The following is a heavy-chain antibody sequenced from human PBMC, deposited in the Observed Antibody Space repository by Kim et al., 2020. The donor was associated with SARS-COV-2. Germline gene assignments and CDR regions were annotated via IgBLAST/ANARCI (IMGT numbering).Heavy chain of an antibody. D-gene: IGHD2-2*01. V-gene: IGHV3-66*01. CDR3: ARDCSSTSCYADYYYYGMDV. Sequence: RFTISRDNSKNTLYLQMNSLRAEDTAVYYCARDCSSTSCYADYYYYGMDVWGQGTTVTVSS. J-gene: IGHJ6*02.